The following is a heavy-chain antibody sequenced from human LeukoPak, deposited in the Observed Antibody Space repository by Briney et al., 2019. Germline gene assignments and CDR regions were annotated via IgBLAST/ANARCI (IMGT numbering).Heavy chain of an antibody. CDR2: INSDGSST. J-gene: IGHJ3*02. D-gene: IGHD4-23*01. CDR1: GFTFSSYW. V-gene: IGHV3-74*01. CDR3: SSGNSHAFDI. Sequence: GGSLRLSCAASGFTFSSYWMHWVRQAPGKGLVWVSRINSDGSSTSCADSVKGRFTISRDNAKNTLYLQMNNLRAEDTAVYYCSSGNSHAFDIWGQGTMVTVSS.